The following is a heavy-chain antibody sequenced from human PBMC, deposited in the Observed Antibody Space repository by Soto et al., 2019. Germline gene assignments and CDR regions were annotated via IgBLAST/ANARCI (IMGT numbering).Heavy chain of an antibody. Sequence: PGGSLRLSCAASGFTFSSYGMHWVRQAPGKGLEWVSIIYSSGATFYADSVKGRFTISRDNSKNTLFLQLNSLRVEDTAVYYCARAPGIGVDSWGQGTLVTVSS. D-gene: IGHD3-16*01. V-gene: IGHV3-53*01. CDR2: IYSSGAT. CDR3: ARAPGIGVDS. J-gene: IGHJ4*02. CDR1: GFTFSSYG.